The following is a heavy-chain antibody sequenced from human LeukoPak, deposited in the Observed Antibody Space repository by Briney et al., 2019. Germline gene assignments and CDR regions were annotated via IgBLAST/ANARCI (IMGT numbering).Heavy chain of an antibody. CDR3: AKGRLVPDY. J-gene: IGHJ4*02. CDR1: GFTFSSYA. V-gene: IGHV3-23*01. CDR2: IGGSDGRT. Sequence: TGGSLRLSCAASGFTFSSYAMSWVRQAPGKGLEWVATIGGSDGRTYYADSVRGRFTISRDNSKNTLYLQMNSLRAEDTAVYYCAKGRLVPDYWGQGILVTVSS. D-gene: IGHD3-9*01.